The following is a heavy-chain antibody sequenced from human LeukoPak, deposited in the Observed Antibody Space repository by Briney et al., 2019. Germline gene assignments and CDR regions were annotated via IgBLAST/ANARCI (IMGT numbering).Heavy chain of an antibody. CDR3: ARRPKTYYYGSGSYYGWFDP. V-gene: IGHV7-4-1*02. Sequence: GASVKVSCKASGYTFTSYAMNWVRQAPGQGLEWMGWINTNTGNPTYAQGFTGRFVFSLDTSVSTAYLQISSLKAEDTAVYYCARRPKTYYYGSGSYYGWFDPWGQGTLVTVSS. CDR2: INTNTGNP. CDR1: GYTFTSYA. J-gene: IGHJ5*02. D-gene: IGHD3-10*01.